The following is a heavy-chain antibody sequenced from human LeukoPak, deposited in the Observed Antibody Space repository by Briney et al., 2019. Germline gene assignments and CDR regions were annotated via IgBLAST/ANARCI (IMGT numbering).Heavy chain of an antibody. Sequence: PGGSLRLSCAASGLTFSDEYMSWIRQAPGKGLEWVSYISNNGDFIAYADSVKGRFTISRDNAKNSLYLQMNSLRAEDAAAYYCVRARGADPGAHFDYWGQGTLVTVSS. CDR3: VRARGADPGAHFDY. V-gene: IGHV3-11*01. CDR2: ISNNGDFI. D-gene: IGHD3-10*01. J-gene: IGHJ4*02. CDR1: GLTFSDEY.